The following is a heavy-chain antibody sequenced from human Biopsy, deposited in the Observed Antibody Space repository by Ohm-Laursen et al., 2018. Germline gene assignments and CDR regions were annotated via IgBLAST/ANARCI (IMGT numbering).Heavy chain of an antibody. CDR3: VKATASYDSRGYYYDY. D-gene: IGHD3-22*01. J-gene: IGHJ4*02. Sequence: SLRLSCSASVFTFEDYAMHWVRQVPGTGLEWVSGISWSSAHIDYADSVKGRFTISRDNAKKSLYLQMNSLRAEDTALYYCVKATASYDSRGYYYDYWGQGTLVTVSS. V-gene: IGHV3-9*01. CDR2: ISWSSAHI. CDR1: VFTFEDYA.